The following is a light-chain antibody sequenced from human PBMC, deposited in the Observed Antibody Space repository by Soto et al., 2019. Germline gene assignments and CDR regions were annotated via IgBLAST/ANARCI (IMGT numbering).Light chain of an antibody. CDR1: QNVRSN. Sequence: IGLPLSREPPFVSPGERAPLSCRASQNVRSNLAWYQQKPGQAPRLLIYDASKRATGIPARFSGSGSGTDFTLTISSLEPEDIAVYYCQQRSHWPKFGQGTRLEI. CDR3: QQRSHWPK. V-gene: IGKV3-11*01. J-gene: IGKJ5*01. CDR2: DAS.